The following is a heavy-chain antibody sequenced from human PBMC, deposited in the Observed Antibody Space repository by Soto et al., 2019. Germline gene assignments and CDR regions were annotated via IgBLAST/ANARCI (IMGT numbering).Heavy chain of an antibody. J-gene: IGHJ4*02. CDR2: IISSTI. D-gene: IGHD3-16*01. Sequence: EVQLVESGGGLVQPGGSLRLSCAASGFTFSSYSLNWVRQAPGKGLEWVSYIISSTIYYADSVKGRFTISRDNAKNSLYLQMNSLRAEDTAVYYCVRDHLWAFEYWGEGTLVTVSS. CDR1: GFTFSSYS. CDR3: VRDHLWAFEY. V-gene: IGHV3-48*01.